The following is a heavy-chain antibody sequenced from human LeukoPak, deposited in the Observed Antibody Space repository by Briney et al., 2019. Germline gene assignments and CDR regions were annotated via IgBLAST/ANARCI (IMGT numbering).Heavy chain of an antibody. CDR2: ISAYNGNT. D-gene: IGHD3-3*01. CDR1: GYTFTSYG. J-gene: IGHJ4*02. Sequence: GASVKVSCKASGYTFTSYGISWVRQAPGQGLEWMGWISAYNGNTDYAQKLQGRVTMTTDTSTSTAYMELRSLRSDDTAVYYCARGGITIFGVVTFDYWGQGTLVTVSS. CDR3: ARGGITIFGVVTFDY. V-gene: IGHV1-18*01.